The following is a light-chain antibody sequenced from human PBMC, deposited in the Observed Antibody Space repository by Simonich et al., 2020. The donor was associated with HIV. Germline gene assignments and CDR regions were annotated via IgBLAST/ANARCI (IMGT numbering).Light chain of an antibody. J-gene: IGLJ2*01. V-gene: IGLV6-57*01. CDR1: RGSIASNY. CDR2: EDN. Sequence: NFMLTQPHSVSESPGKTVTIYCPRSRGSIASNYVQWYQKRPGSSPTTVIYEDNQIPSGVPDLFSGSIDSSSNSASLTISGLKTEDEADYYCSSYTGSNTVIFGGGTKLTVL. CDR3: SSYTGSNTVI.